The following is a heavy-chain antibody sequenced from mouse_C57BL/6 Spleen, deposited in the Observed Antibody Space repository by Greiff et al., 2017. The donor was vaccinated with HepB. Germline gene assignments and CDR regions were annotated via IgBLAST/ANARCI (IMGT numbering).Heavy chain of an antibody. D-gene: IGHD2-5*01. CDR3: ARWGAYYSNYFDY. CDR2: INPYNGGT. V-gene: IGHV1-19*01. J-gene: IGHJ2*01. CDR1: GYTFTDYY. Sequence: EVKLQESGPVLVKPGASVKMSCKASGYTFTDYYMNWVKQSHGKSLEWIGVINPYNGGTSYNQKFKGKATLTVDKSSSTAYMELNSLTSEDSAVYYCARWGAYYSNYFDYWGQGTTLTVSS.